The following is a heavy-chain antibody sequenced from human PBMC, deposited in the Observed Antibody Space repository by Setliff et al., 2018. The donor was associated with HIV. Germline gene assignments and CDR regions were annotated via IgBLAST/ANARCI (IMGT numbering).Heavy chain of an antibody. V-gene: IGHV1-8*02. Sequence: ASVKVSCKASGGTFSNYAISWVRQAPGQGLEWMGWMNPNTGVSGYALKFQARVTMTEDTSTDTAFMELSGLTSEDTAVYYCATRGDLLGRRASTVTVYYYYLDVWGDGTTVTVSS. J-gene: IGHJ6*03. CDR1: GGTFSNYA. D-gene: IGHD4-17*01. CDR3: ATRGDLLGRRASTVTVYYYYLDV. CDR2: MNPNTGVS.